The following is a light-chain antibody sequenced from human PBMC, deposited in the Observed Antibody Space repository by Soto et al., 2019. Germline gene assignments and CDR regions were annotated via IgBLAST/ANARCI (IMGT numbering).Light chain of an antibody. CDR2: VAS. J-gene: IGKJ1*01. CDR1: QSVSSNN. Sequence: EIVLTQSPDTLALSPGERATLSCRASQSVSSNNLAWYQHKPGQPPRLLIYVASRRATGIPDRFSGSGSGSEFTLTNTRLDPEHFAVYYCQQHGSGPWTFGQGTKVEIK. CDR3: QQHGSGPWT. V-gene: IGKV3-20*01.